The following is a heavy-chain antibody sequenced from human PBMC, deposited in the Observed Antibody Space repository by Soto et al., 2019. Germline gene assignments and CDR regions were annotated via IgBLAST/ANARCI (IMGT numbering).Heavy chain of an antibody. J-gene: IGHJ6*02. CDR1: GGTFSSYA. CDR2: ITPIFGTA. V-gene: IGHV1-69*13. D-gene: IGHD3-16*02. Sequence: SVKVSCKASGGTFSSYAISWVRQAPGQGLEWMGGITPIFGTANYAQKFQGRVTITADESTSTAYMELSSPRSEDTAVYYCARNDYVWGSYRPLNGMDVWGQGTTVTVSS. CDR3: ARNDYVWGSYRPLNGMDV.